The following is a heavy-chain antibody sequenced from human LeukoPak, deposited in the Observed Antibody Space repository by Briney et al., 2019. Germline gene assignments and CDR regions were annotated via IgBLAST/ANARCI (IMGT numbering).Heavy chain of an antibody. CDR3: ARVDTAMVFDY. V-gene: IGHV3-21*01. Sequence: GRSLRLSCAASGFTFSSYSMNWVRQAPGKGLEWVSSISSSSSYIYYADSVKGRFTISRDNAKNSLYLQMNSLRAEDTAVYYCARVDTAMVFDYWGQGTLVTVSS. CDR2: ISSSSSYI. CDR1: GFTFSSYS. J-gene: IGHJ4*02. D-gene: IGHD5-18*01.